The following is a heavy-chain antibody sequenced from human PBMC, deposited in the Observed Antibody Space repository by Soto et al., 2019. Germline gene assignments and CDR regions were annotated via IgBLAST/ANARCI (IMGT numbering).Heavy chain of an antibody. D-gene: IGHD2-2*01. Sequence: VQLVQSGAEVTKPGSSVKVSCKASGGTFISYNISWVRQAPGQGLEWMGRIIPILGIAKYAQKFQGRVTISADNNANTGYMEMRSLRTEDPAVYYLARTLTEMATSHAMDLWGQGTMGTVS. CDR3: ARTLTEMATSHAMDL. J-gene: IGHJ3*01. CDR1: GGTFISYN. V-gene: IGHV1-69*02. CDR2: IIPILGIA.